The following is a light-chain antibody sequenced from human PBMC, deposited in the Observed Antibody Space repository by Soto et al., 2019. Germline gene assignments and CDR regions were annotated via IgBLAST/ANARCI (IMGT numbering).Light chain of an antibody. J-gene: IGKJ4*01. V-gene: IGKV1-5*01. CDR2: DAS. Sequence: DIQMTQSPSTLSASVGDRVTMTCRASQSISKWLAWYQQKPGTAPKLLIYDASNLESGVPSRFSGSGSGTEYPLTIRSLQPDDFATYYCQQYDSYSPLTFGGGTKVDIK. CDR3: QQYDSYSPLT. CDR1: QSISKW.